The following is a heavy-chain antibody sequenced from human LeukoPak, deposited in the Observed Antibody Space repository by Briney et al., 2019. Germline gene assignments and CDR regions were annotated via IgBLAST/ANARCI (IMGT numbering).Heavy chain of an antibody. CDR1: GYGFIHFW. Sequence: GESLKISRKGSGYGFIHFWIGWVRQMPGKGLEWMGIIYPGDSDTRYSPSFQGQVTISADKSISTAYLQWSSLKASDTAMYYCASRINDAFDIWGQGTMVTVPS. J-gene: IGHJ3*02. V-gene: IGHV5-51*01. CDR2: IYPGDSDT. CDR3: ASRINDAFDI.